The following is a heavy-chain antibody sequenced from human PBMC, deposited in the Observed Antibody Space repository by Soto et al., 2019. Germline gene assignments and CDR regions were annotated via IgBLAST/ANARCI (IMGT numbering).Heavy chain of an antibody. D-gene: IGHD3-22*01. J-gene: IGHJ3*02. CDR2: ISACNGNT. V-gene: IGHV1-18*01. Sequence: ASVKVSCKASGYTFTSYGISWVRQAPGQGLEWMGWISACNGNTNYAQKLQGRVTMTTDTSTSTAYMELRSLRSDDTAVYYCARNYYDSSGYYYHAFDIWGQGTMVTV. CDR3: ARNYYDSSGYYYHAFDI. CDR1: GYTFTSYG.